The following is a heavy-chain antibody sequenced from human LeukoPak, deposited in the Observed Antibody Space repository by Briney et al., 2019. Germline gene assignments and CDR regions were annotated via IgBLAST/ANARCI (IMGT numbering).Heavy chain of an antibody. J-gene: IGHJ4*02. Sequence: SETLSLTYAVYGGSFSGYYWSWIRQPPGKGLEWIGEINHSGSTNYNPSLKSRVTISVDTSKNQFSLKLSSVTAADTAVYYCARDRGSYYGRDYFDYWGQGTLVTVSS. V-gene: IGHV4-34*01. CDR1: GGSFSGYY. CDR2: INHSGST. CDR3: ARDRGSYYGRDYFDY. D-gene: IGHD1-26*01.